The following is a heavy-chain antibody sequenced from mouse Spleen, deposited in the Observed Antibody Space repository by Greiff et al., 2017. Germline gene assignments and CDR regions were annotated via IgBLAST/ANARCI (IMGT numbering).Heavy chain of an antibody. J-gene: IGHJ2*01. CDR3: AIGEPDY. Sequence: VKLQESGPELVKPGASVKISCKASGYAFSSSWMNWVKQRPGKGLEWIGRIYPGDGDTNYNGKFKGKATLTVDKSSSTAYMQLSSLTSEDSAVYYCAIGEPDYWGQGTTLTVSS. CDR2: IYPGDGDT. CDR1: GYAFSSSW. V-gene: IGHV1-82*01.